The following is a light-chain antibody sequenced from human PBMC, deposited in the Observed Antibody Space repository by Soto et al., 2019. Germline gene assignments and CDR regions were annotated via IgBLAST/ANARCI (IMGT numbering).Light chain of an antibody. CDR3: CSYAGSSTFHVV. Sequence: QSALTQPASVSGSPGQSITISCTGTSSDVGSYNLVSWYQQHPGKAPKLMIYEVSKRPSGVSNCFSGSKSGNTASLTISGLQAEDEADYYCCSYAGSSTFHVVFGGGTKLTVL. V-gene: IGLV2-23*02. J-gene: IGLJ2*01. CDR2: EVS. CDR1: SSDVGSYNL.